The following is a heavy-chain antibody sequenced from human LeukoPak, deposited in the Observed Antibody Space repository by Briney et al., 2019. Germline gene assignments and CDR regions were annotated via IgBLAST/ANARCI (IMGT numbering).Heavy chain of an antibody. D-gene: IGHD6-13*01. V-gene: IGHV3-23*01. J-gene: IGHJ6*02. Sequence: GGSLRLSCAASGFTFSSYAMSWVRQAPGKGLEWVSAIIGSGGSTYYADSVKGRFTISRDNSQNTLYLQMNSLRAEDTAVYYCAIAFAAAAGTYYYYGMDVWGQGTTVTVSS. CDR2: IIGSGGST. CDR3: AIAFAAAAGTYYYYGMDV. CDR1: GFTFSSYA.